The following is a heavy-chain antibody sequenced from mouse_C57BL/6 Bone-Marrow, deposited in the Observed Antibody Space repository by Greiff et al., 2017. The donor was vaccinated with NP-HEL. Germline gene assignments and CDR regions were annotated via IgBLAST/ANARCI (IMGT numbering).Heavy chain of an antibody. CDR3: ARNGKKDYFDY. V-gene: IGHV2-2*01. J-gene: IGHJ2*01. Sequence: VQRVESGPGLVQPSQSLSITCTVSGFSLTSYGVHWVRQSPGKGLEWLGVIWSGGSTDYNAAFISRLSISKDNSKSQVFFKMNSLQADDTAIYYCARNGKKDYFDYWGQGTTLTVSS. CDR2: IWSGGST. CDR1: GFSLTSYG.